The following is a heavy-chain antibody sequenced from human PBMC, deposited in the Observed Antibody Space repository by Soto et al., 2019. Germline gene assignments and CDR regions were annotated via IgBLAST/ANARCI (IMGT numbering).Heavy chain of an antibody. CDR1: GYTFTSYG. D-gene: IGHD3-22*01. J-gene: IGHJ6*02. CDR2: ISAYNGNT. CDR3: ARHRLLRVKGYYYFGMDI. V-gene: IGHV1-18*04. Sequence: ASVKVSCKASGYTFTSYGISWVRQAPGQGLEWMGWISAYNGNTNYAQKLQGRVTMTTDTSTSTAYMELRSLRSDDTAVYYCARHRLLRVKGYYYFGMDIWGQGTTVTVSS.